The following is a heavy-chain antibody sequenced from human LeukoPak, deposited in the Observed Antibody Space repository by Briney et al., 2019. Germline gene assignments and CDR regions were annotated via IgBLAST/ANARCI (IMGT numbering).Heavy chain of an antibody. CDR1: GDTVSSNSAA. V-gene: IGHV6-1*01. J-gene: IGHJ5*02. D-gene: IGHD6-13*01. Sequence: SSQTLSLTCAISGDTVSSNSAAWNWIRQSPSRGLEWLGRTYYRSKSYNDYAVSVKSRITINPDTSKNQFSLQLNSVTPEDTAVYYCARGVSSRRLGIVFDPWGQGTLVTVSS. CDR2: TYYRSKSYN. CDR3: ARGVSSRRLGIVFDP.